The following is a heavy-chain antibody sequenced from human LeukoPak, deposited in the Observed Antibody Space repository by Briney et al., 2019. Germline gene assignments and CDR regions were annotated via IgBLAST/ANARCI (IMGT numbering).Heavy chain of an antibody. CDR1: GFTSDDYA. CDR2: ISRNSGSI. J-gene: IGHJ4*02. D-gene: IGHD2-21*02. CDR3: AKDAYCGGDCYSELNGALDY. V-gene: IGHV3-9*02. Sequence: GTSLRPSCPAPGFTSDDYAMHSVRHAPGKGLEWVPGISRNSGSIGYADSVKGRFTISRDNAKNSLYLQMNSLRAEDTALYYCAKDAYCGGDCYSELNGALDYWGQGTLVTVSS.